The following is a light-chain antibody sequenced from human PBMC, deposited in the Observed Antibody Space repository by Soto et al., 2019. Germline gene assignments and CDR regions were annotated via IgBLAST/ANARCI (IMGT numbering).Light chain of an antibody. Sequence: EIVLTQSPGTLSLSPGDRATLSCKASQSVTSTYLAWYRQQPGQAPRLLIHGSSSRATGLPDRFSGSGSGTDFSLTINRLEPEDCVVYYCQQYGSSSSITFGQGTRL. CDR3: QQYGSSSSIT. J-gene: IGKJ5*01. CDR2: GSS. CDR1: QSVTSTY. V-gene: IGKV3-20*01.